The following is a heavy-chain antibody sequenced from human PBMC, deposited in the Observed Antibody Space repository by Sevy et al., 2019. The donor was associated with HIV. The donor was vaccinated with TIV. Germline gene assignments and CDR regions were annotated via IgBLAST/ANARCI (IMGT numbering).Heavy chain of an antibody. D-gene: IGHD3-22*01. CDR2: IKSKIDGGTT. CDR3: TTVGGYYDSSGYYPWDY. J-gene: IGHJ4*02. V-gene: IGHV3-15*01. CDR1: GFTFSNAW. Sequence: GVSLRLSCAASGFTFSNAWMTWVRQTPGKGLEWVGRIKSKIDGGTTDYAAPVKGRFTISRDDSKNTEYLQMNSLKTEDTAVYYCTTVGGYYDSSGYYPWDYWGQGTLVTVSS.